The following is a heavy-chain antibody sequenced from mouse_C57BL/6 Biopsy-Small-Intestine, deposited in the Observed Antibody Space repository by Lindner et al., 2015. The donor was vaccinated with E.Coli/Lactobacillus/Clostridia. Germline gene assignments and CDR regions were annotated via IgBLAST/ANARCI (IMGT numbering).Heavy chain of an antibody. Sequence: VQLQESGPELVKPGASVKISCKTSGYAFSSSWMNWVKQRPGQGLEWIGRIYPRSGDTYYNEKFKGKATLTADKSSSTAYMELRSLTSEDSAVYYCARDGDYGYAMDYWGQGTSVTVSS. CDR1: GYAFSSSW. CDR3: ARDGDYGYAMDY. CDR2: IYPRSGDT. D-gene: IGHD2-4*01. J-gene: IGHJ4*01. V-gene: IGHV1-82*01.